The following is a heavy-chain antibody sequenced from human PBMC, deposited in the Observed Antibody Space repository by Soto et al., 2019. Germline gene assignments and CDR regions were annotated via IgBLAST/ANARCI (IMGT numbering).Heavy chain of an antibody. CDR1: GFTVSSTY. Sequence: EVQLVESGGGLAQPGGSLRLSCAASGFTVSSTYMSWLRQAPGKGLEWVSAIYSDGTTYYADSVKGRFTISRDTSKNSVSLQMNSLRGEDTAVYYCAESRSWPGYFDYWGQGTLVTVSS. CDR2: IYSDGTT. CDR3: AESRSWPGYFDY. J-gene: IGHJ4*02. V-gene: IGHV3-66*01.